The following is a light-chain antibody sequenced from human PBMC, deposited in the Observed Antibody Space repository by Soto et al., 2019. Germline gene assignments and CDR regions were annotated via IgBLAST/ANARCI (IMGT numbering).Light chain of an antibody. CDR1: SSNIGSKY. CDR3: ASWVGSLSAWV. J-gene: IGLJ3*02. CDR2: RNN. V-gene: IGLV1-47*01. Sequence: QSVLTQPPSASGTPGQRVTISCSGSSSNIGSKYVSWYQHLPGTAPKLLIHRNNERPSGVPDRFSASKSGTSASLAISGLRSEDEGDYFCASWVGSLSAWVFGGGTQLTVL.